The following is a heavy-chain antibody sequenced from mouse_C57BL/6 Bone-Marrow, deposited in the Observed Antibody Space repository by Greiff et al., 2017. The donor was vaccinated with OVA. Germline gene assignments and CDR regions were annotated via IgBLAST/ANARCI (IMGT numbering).Heavy chain of an antibody. J-gene: IGHJ3*01. CDR1: GYTFTSYD. Sequence: QVQLQQSGPELVKPGASVKLSCKASGYTFTSYDINWVKHRPGQGLEWIGWIYPRDGSTKYNEKFKGKATLTVDTSSSTAYMELHSLTSEDSAVYFGARGDYYGSSYVAWFAYWGQGTLVTVSA. D-gene: IGHD1-1*01. CDR2: IYPRDGST. CDR3: ARGDYYGSSYVAWFAY. V-gene: IGHV1-85*01.